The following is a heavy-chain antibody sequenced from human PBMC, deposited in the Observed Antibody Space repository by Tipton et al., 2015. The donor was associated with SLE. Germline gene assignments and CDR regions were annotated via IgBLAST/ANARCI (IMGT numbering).Heavy chain of an antibody. V-gene: IGHV4-34*01. D-gene: IGHD5-24*01. CDR2: INHGGIT. CDR1: GASFNGYY. Sequence: TLSLTCAVSGASFNGYYWSWIRQPPGKGLEWIGEINHGGITNYTPSLKSRVTLSVDKSKNQFSLSLTSVTAADTAVYYCARSGDGYKLFDYWGQGTLVTVSS. J-gene: IGHJ4*02. CDR3: ARSGDGYKLFDY.